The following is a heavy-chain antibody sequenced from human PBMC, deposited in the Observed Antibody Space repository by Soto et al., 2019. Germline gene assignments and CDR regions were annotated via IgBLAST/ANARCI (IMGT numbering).Heavy chain of an antibody. CDR3: TGEVASGY. D-gene: IGHD2-8*02. CDR2: ISRDGGTK. Sequence: QVQLVESGGGVVQPGRSLRLSCAAWVFTESIYGMHGVRQAPGKGLEGVAVISRDGGTKYYADSVKGRFTISRDNSRNTLFLEMNSLRGDDMAVYYCTGEVASGYWGQGTLVTVSS. CDR1: VFTESIYG. J-gene: IGHJ4*02. V-gene: IGHV3-30*03.